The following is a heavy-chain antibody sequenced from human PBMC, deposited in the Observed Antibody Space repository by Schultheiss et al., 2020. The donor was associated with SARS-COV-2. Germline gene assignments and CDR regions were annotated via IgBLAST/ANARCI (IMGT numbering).Heavy chain of an antibody. Sequence: SQTLSLTCAVSGYSISSGYYWGWIRQPPGKGLEWIGYIYYSGSTNYNPSLKSRVTISVDTSKNQFSLKLSSVTAADTAVYYCARLRLRFLEWYDDYWGQGTLVTVSS. D-gene: IGHD3-3*01. CDR1: GYSISSGYY. CDR2: IYYSGST. J-gene: IGHJ4*02. CDR3: ARLRLRFLEWYDDY. V-gene: IGHV4-38-2*01.